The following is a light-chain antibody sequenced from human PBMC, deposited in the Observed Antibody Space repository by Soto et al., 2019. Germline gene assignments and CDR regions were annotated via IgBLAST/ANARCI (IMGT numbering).Light chain of an antibody. V-gene: IGLV2-14*03. CDR2: DVS. J-gene: IGLJ2*01. Sequence: QSALTQPASVSGSPGQSITISCTGTSSDIGGYNYVSWYQLHPGKPPKLMIYDVSIRPSGVSNRFSGSKSGNTASLTISGLQAEDETDYYCSSYTSSSSVIFGGGTKVT. CDR3: SSYTSSSSVI. CDR1: SSDIGGYNY.